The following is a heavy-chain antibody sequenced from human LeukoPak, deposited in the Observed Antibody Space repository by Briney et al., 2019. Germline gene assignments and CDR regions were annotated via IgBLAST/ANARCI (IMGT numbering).Heavy chain of an antibody. CDR1: GYTFTGYH. D-gene: IGHD2-2*01. Sequence: GASVKVSCKASGYTFTGYHMHWVRQAPGQGLEWMGRINPNSGDTNYAQKFQGRVTMTTGTSTSTAYMELRSLRSDDTAVYYCARDPSSGQLLSYYYYYYGMDVWGQGTTVTVSS. J-gene: IGHJ6*02. CDR3: ARDPSSGQLLSYYYYYYGMDV. V-gene: IGHV1-2*06. CDR2: INPNSGDT.